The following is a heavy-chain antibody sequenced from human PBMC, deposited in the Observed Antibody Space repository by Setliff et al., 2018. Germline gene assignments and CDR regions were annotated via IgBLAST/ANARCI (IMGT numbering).Heavy chain of an antibody. D-gene: IGHD5-18*01. CDR1: GFSFSGSA. CDR2: IRGRTDNYAT. Sequence: PGGSLRLSCAASGFSFSGSAVYWVRQASVKGLEWIGRIRGRTDNYATAYAASVTGRFTISRDDSKNTAYLQMNSLKTEDTAVYYCTFARDGYDVFDIWGQGTMVTVSS. CDR3: TFARDGYDVFDI. V-gene: IGHV3-73*01. J-gene: IGHJ3*02.